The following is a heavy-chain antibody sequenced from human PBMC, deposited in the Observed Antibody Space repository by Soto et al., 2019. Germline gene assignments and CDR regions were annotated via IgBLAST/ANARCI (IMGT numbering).Heavy chain of an antibody. V-gene: IGHV1-2*04. CDR2: INPNSGGT. CDR1: GYTFTGYY. D-gene: IGHD6-19*01. Sequence: ASVKVSCKASGYTFTGYYMHWVRQAPGQGLEWMGWINPNSGGTNYAQKFQGWVTMTRDTSISTAYMGLSRLRSDDTAVYYCARSVDKSSGWDIIAHFDYWGQGTLVTVSS. CDR3: ARSVDKSSGWDIIAHFDY. J-gene: IGHJ4*02.